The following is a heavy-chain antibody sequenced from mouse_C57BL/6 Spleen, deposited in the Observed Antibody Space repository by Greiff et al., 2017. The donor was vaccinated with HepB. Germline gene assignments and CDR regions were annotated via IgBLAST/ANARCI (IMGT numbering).Heavy chain of an antibody. Sequence: VQLQQSGPELVKPGASVKISCKASGYTFSSYWMNWVKQRPGKGLEWIGRIYPGDGDTNYNGKFKGKATLTADKSSSTAYIQLSSLTSEDSAVYVCARNGPGNLYWYFDVWGTGTTVTVSS. V-gene: IGHV1-82*01. J-gene: IGHJ1*03. CDR3: ARNGPGNLYWYFDV. CDR2: IYPGDGDT. D-gene: IGHD4-1*01. CDR1: GYTFSSYW.